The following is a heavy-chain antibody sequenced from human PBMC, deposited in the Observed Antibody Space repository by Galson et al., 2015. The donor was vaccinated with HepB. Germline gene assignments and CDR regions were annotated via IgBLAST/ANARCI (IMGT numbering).Heavy chain of an antibody. V-gene: IGHV3-21*01. D-gene: IGHD2-2*01. Sequence: SLRLSCAASGFTFSSYSMNWVRQAPGKGLEWVSSISSSSSYIYYADSVKGRFTISRDNAKNSLYLQMNSLRAEDTAVYYCARDPGIVVVPAYDAFDIWGQGTMVTVSS. CDR3: ARDPGIVVVPAYDAFDI. CDR2: ISSSSSYI. J-gene: IGHJ3*02. CDR1: GFTFSSYS.